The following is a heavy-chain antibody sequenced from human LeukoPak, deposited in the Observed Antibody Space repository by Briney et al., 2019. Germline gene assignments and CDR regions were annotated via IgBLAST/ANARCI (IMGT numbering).Heavy chain of an antibody. D-gene: IGHD2/OR15-2a*01. CDR1: GFTFSSYE. CDR2: ISSGSTI. Sequence: GGSLRLSCAASGFTFSSYEMNWVRQAPGKGLEWVSYISSGSTIYYADSVKGRFTISRDNAKNSLYLQMNSLRAEDTAVYYCARGNISMDYGMDVWGQGTTVTVSS. V-gene: IGHV3-48*03. CDR3: ARGNISMDYGMDV. J-gene: IGHJ6*02.